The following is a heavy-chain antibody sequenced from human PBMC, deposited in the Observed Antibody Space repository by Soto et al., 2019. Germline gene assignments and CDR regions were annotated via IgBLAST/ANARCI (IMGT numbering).Heavy chain of an antibody. J-gene: IGHJ4*02. CDR2: IYHSGST. Sequence: QLQLQESGSGLVKPSQTLSLTCAVSGGSISSGGYSWSWIRQPPGKGLEWIGYIYHSGSTYYNPSLKSQVTISVDRSKNQFSLKLSSVTAADTAVYYCARLGSRRMKDYYFDYWGQGTLVTVSS. D-gene: IGHD2-15*01. V-gene: IGHV4-30-2*01. CDR1: GGSISSGGYS. CDR3: ARLGSRRMKDYYFDY.